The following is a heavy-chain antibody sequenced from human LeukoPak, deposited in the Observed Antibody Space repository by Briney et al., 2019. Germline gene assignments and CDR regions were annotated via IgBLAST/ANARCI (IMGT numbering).Heavy chain of an antibody. J-gene: IGHJ4*02. V-gene: IGHV4-4*07. CDR3: ARESSSYTYRSLDY. CDR2: IYASGST. D-gene: IGHD2-2*02. CDR1: GGSISSYY. Sequence: ETLSLTCTVSGGSISSYYWSGIRQPAGKGLEWIGRIYASGSTNYNPSLKSRVTMSVDTSKNQFFLKVSSVIVADTAVYYCARESSSYTYRSLDYWGQGTLVTVSS.